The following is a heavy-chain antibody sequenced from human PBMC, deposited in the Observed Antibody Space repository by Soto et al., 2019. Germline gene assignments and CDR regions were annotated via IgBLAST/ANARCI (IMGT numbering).Heavy chain of an antibody. CDR2: ISYDGSNK. D-gene: IGHD6-6*01. V-gene: IGHV3-30*18. J-gene: IGHJ6*02. CDR1: GFTFSSYG. CDR3: AKETGGYYSSSPWVGGVYYGMDV. Sequence: QVQLVESGGGVVQPGRSLRLSCAASGFTFSSYGMHWVRQAPGKGLEWVAVISYDGSNKYYADSVKGRFTISRDNSKNTLYLQMNSLRAEDTAVYYCAKETGGYYSSSPWVGGVYYGMDVWGQGTTVTVSS.